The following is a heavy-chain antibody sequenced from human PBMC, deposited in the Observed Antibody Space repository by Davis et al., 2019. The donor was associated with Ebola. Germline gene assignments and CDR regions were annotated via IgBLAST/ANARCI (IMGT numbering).Heavy chain of an antibody. CDR1: GFTFSGSA. D-gene: IGHD3-3*01. Sequence: GESLKISCAASGFTFSGSAMHWVRQASGKGLEWVGRIRSKANSYATAYAASVKGRFTISRDDSKNTAYLQMNSLKTEDTAVYYCTTDPKRFLEWLRDYWGQGTLVTVSS. V-gene: IGHV3-73*01. J-gene: IGHJ4*02. CDR3: TTDPKRFLEWLRDY. CDR2: IRSKANSYAT.